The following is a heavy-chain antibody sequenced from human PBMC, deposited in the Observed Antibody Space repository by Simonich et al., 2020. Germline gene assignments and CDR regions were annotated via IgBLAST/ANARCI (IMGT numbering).Heavy chain of an antibody. D-gene: IGHD6-13*01. V-gene: IGHV4-39*01. CDR3: ARHAGFAFDI. Sequence: QLQLQESGPGLVKPSETLSLTCTVSGGSISSSSYYWGWIRQPPGKGLEWIGSIYYIGSTYYNPSLNSRVTISVDTSKNQFSLKLSSVTAADTAVYYCARHAGFAFDIWGQGTMVTVSS. J-gene: IGHJ3*02. CDR1: GGSISSSSYY. CDR2: IYYIGST.